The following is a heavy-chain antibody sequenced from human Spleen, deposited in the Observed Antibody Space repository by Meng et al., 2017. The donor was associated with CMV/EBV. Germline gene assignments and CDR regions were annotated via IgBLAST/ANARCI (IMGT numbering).Heavy chain of an antibody. CDR3: ARALGGTSYFDY. Sequence: LPCAVYGGSFSGYYWSWLRQPPGKGLEWIGEINHSGSTNYNPSLKSRVTISLDKSKNQFSLNLTSVTAADTAVYYCARALGGTSYFDYWGQGTLVTVSS. CDR1: GGSFSGYY. J-gene: IGHJ4*02. V-gene: IGHV4-34*01. D-gene: IGHD2-2*01. CDR2: INHSGST.